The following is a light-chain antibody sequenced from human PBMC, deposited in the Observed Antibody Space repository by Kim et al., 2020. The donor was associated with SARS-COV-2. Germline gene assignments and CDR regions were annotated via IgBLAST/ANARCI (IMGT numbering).Light chain of an antibody. CDR3: NSRDSNDNVV. V-gene: IGLV3-19*01. CDR1: SLRSYY. CDR2: GKN. Sequence: VDLGKTVRITCQGDSLRSYYATWYQQKPGQAPIVVIYGKNNRPSGIPDRFSGSSSGNTASLTISGTQAGDEADYYCNSRDSNDNVVFGGGTQLTVL. J-gene: IGLJ2*01.